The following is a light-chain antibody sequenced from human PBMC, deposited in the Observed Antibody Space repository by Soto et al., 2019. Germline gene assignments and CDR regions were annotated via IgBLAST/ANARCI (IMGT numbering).Light chain of an antibody. CDR3: SSYASSSTIYV. V-gene: IGLV2-14*01. CDR1: SSDIGDYNY. Sequence: QSAVAQPASVSGSPGQSITISCTRTSSDIGDYNYVSWYQQRPGKAPKLMIYDVTNRPSGVSNRFSGSKSGSTASLTISGLQAEDEADYYCSSYASSSTIYVFGTGTKVTVL. J-gene: IGLJ1*01. CDR2: DVT.